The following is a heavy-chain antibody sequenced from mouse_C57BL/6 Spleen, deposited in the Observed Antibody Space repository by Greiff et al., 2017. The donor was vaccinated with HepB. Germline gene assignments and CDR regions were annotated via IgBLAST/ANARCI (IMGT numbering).Heavy chain of an antibody. CDR3: ARSGGSKDYFDY. V-gene: IGHV1-69*01. D-gene: IGHD1-1*01. CDR2: IDPSDSYT. CDR1: GYTFTSYW. Sequence: QVQLKQPGAELVMPGASVKLSCKASGYTFTSYWMHWVKQRPGQGLEWIGEIDPSDSYTNYNQKFKGKSTLTVDKSSSTAYMQLSSLTSEDSAVYYCARSGGSKDYFDYWGQGTTLTVSS. J-gene: IGHJ2*01.